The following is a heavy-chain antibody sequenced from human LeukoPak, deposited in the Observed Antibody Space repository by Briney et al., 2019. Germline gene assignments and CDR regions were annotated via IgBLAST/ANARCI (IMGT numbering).Heavy chain of an antibody. CDR1: GYTFTIYY. CDR3: ARVVVGATLLRY. J-gene: IGHJ4*02. Sequence: GSSVKVSCKASGYTFTIYYIHWVRQAPGQGLEWMGLINPSGGSTNYAQEFQGRVTMTRDTSTSTVYMELSSLRSEDTAVYHCARVVVGATLLRYWGQGTLVTVSS. D-gene: IGHD1-26*01. V-gene: IGHV1-46*01. CDR2: INPSGGST.